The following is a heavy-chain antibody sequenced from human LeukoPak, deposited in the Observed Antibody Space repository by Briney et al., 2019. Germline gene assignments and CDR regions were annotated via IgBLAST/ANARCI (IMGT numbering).Heavy chain of an antibody. J-gene: IGHJ4*02. D-gene: IGHD3-10*01. V-gene: IGHV4-39*07. CDR2: IYYSGST. Sequence: PSETLSLTCTVSGASISNNSYYWGWIRQPPGKGLEWIGNIYYSGSTYYNPSLTSRVTISEDTSKNQFSLSLGPVTAADTAVYYCARDGWEGMVRGVIIDIDYWGQGTLVTVSS. CDR3: ARDGWEGMVRGVIIDIDY. CDR1: GASISNNSYY.